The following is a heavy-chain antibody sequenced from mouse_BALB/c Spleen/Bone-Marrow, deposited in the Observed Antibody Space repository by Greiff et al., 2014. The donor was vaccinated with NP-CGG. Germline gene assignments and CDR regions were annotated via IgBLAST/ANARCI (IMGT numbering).Heavy chain of an antibody. CDR1: GYTFTSYW. CDR3: ARDEHYFDY. CDR2: IYPGDGDT. J-gene: IGHJ2*01. V-gene: IGHV1-87*01. Sequence: VQRVESGAELARPGASVKLSCKASGYTFTSYWMQWVKQRPGQGLEWIGAIYPGDGDTRYTQKFKGKATLTADKSSSTAYMQLSSLASEDSAVYYCARDEHYFDYWGQGTTLTVSS.